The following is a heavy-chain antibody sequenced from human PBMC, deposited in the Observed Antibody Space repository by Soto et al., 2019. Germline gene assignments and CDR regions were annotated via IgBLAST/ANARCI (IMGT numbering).Heavy chain of an antibody. J-gene: IGHJ3*02. Sequence: EVQLLESGGGLVQPGGSLRLSCAASGFTFSSYAMSWVRQAPGKGLEWVSAISGSGGSTYYADSVKGRFTISRDNSKNTLYLQMNSLRAEDTAVYYCARDNDFWSGYHHGAFDIWGQGTMVTVSS. CDR2: ISGSGGST. D-gene: IGHD3-3*01. V-gene: IGHV3-23*01. CDR1: GFTFSSYA. CDR3: ARDNDFWSGYHHGAFDI.